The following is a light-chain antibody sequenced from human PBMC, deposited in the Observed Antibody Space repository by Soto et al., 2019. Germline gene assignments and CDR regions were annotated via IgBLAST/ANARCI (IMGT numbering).Light chain of an antibody. V-gene: IGLV2-23*01. Sequence: QSALTQPASVSGSPGQSITISCTGTSSDVGSYNLVSWYQQHPGKAPKLMIYEGSKRPSGVSNRFSGSKSGNTASLTISGLQAEGGADYLCWFFGGCRTPNWVFGGGTKLTVL. CDR3: WFFGGCRTPNWV. CDR1: SSDVGSYNL. CDR2: EGS. J-gene: IGLJ3*02.